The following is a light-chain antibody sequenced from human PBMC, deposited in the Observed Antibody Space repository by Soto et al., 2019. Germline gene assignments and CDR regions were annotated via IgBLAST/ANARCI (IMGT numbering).Light chain of an antibody. CDR1: QSVSSSY. Sequence: EIGLTQSPCTLSLSAGERATLSCRASQSVSSSYLAWYQQKPGQAPRLVIYGASTRATGIPARFSGSGSGTEFTPTISSLQSEDFAVYYCQQYNNWPPWTFGQGTKVDIK. J-gene: IGKJ1*01. V-gene: IGKV3-15*01. CDR2: GAS. CDR3: QQYNNWPPWT.